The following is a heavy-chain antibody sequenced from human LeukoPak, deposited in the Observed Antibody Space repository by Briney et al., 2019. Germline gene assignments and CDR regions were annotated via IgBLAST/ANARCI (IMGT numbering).Heavy chain of an antibody. V-gene: IGHV4-59*02. CDR3: ARSGALTGYPY. J-gene: IGHJ4*02. CDR2: IFYSGNT. Sequence: PSETLSLTCTVSGGSVSTYYWSWIRQPPGKGLEWIGYIFYSGNTNYNPSLKSRVTISVDTSKNQFSLKLSSVTAADTAVYYCARSGALTGYPYWGQGTLVTVSS. D-gene: IGHD3-9*01. CDR1: GGSVSTYY.